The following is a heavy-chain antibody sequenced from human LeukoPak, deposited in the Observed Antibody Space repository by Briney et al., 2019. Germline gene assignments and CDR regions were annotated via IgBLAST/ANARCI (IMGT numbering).Heavy chain of an antibody. CDR1: GYTFTSYY. D-gene: IGHD1-20*01. CDR2: INPSGGST. V-gene: IGHV1-46*01. J-gene: IGHJ4*02. CDR3: AREGGHTYNWGCNY. Sequence: ASVKVSCKASGYTFTSYYMHWVRQAPGQGLEWMGIINPSGGSTTYAEKFQDRVTITRDISASTAYVELSSLTSEDTAVYYCAREGGHTYNWGCNYWGQGTLVTVSS.